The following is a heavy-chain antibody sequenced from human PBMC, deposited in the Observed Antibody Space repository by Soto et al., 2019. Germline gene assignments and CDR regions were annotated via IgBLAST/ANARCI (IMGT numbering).Heavy chain of an antibody. D-gene: IGHD3-9*01. CDR1: GYTFTSYG. CDR2: ISAYNGNT. Sequence: SVKVSCKASGYTFTSYGISWVRQAPGQGLEWMGWISAYNGNTNYAQKLQGRVTMTTDTSTSTAYMELRSLRSDDTAVYYCARAYDILTGYFQFPYYFDYWGQGTLVTVSS. J-gene: IGHJ4*02. CDR3: ARAYDILTGYFQFPYYFDY. V-gene: IGHV1-18*01.